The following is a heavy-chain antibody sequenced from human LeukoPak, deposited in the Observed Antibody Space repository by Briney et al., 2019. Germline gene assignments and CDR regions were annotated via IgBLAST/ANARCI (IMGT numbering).Heavy chain of an antibody. J-gene: IGHJ4*02. V-gene: IGHV3-21*01. CDR1: GFTFSSYS. Sequence: GGSLRLSCAASGFTFSSYSMNWVRQAPGKGLEGVSSISSSSSYIYYADSVKGRFTISRDNAKNSLFLQMNSLRAEDTAVYYCAREGYDSSGYFDYWGQGTLVTVSS. CDR2: ISSSSSYI. D-gene: IGHD3-22*01. CDR3: AREGYDSSGYFDY.